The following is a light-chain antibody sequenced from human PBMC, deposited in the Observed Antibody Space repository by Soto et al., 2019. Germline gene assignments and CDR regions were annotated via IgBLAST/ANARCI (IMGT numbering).Light chain of an antibody. Sequence: DIRITRPHSSLLPFLEARLPITSGAVRGISGYLNWYQQKPGKAPKLLIYAASSLQSGVPSRFSGSGSGTDFTLTISSLQPEDFATYYCQQSYSTPPTFGQGTKLEIK. J-gene: IGKJ2*01. CDR1: RGISGY. V-gene: IGKV1-39*01. CDR2: AAS. CDR3: QQSYSTPPT.